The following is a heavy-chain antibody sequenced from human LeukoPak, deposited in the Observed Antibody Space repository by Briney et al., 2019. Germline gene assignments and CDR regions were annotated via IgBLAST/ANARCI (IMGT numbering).Heavy chain of an antibody. CDR3: ARDYGSTEYSSSSDWFDP. D-gene: IGHD6-6*01. J-gene: IGHJ5*02. CDR1: GYTFTRYG. Sequence: ASVNVSCKASGYTFTRYGISWVRQAPGQGLEWMGWISAYNGNTNYAQKLQGRVTMTTDTSTSTAYMELRSLRSDDTAVYYCARDYGSTEYSSSSDWFDPWGQGTLVTVSS. V-gene: IGHV1-18*01. CDR2: ISAYNGNT.